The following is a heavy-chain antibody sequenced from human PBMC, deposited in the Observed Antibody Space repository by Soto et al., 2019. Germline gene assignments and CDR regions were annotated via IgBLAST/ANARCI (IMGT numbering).Heavy chain of an antibody. J-gene: IGHJ1*01. CDR2: MHRGGTT. CDR1: GSSVSATS. Sequence: GGSLRLSCVVSGSSVSATSIFWVRQATGKGLEWVSLMHRGGTTDNADSVKGRFTTSRDKSKNTLYLHMNGLRVEDTAVYYCASVHTTLVAHFDRWCQGTLVTVSS. CDR3: ASVHTTLVAHFDR. V-gene: IGHV3-53*01. D-gene: IGHD5-18*01.